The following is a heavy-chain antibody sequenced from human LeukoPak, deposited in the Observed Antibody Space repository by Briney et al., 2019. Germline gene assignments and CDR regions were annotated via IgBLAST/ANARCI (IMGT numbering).Heavy chain of an antibody. CDR2: VFSSGST. J-gene: IGHJ4*02. D-gene: IGHD5-12*01. V-gene: IGHV4-59*01. Sequence: SETLSLTCTVSGVSMRSYYWSWIRQPPGKGLEWIGYVFSSGSTDYNPSLKSRVTMSVVTSRNQFSLNLRSVTAADTAVYYGTRGGWLRFDYWGQGILVTVSS. CDR1: GVSMRSYY. CDR3: TRGGWLRFDY.